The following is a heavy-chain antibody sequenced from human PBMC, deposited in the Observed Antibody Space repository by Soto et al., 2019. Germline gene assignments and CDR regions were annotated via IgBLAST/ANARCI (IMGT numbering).Heavy chain of an antibody. V-gene: IGHV6-1*01. CDR2: TYYRSSWSS. CDR1: GDSVSSNIVA. J-gene: IGHJ4*02. Sequence: SQTLSLTCDISGDSVSSNIVAWNWIRQSPSRGLEWLGRTYYRSSWSSDYAISVRSRMTINADTSKNQVSLHLSSVTPEDTAVYYGTRVSHRGRGLTSGGQGPRVTFSS. CDR3: TRVSHRGRGLTS. D-gene: IGHD3-10*01.